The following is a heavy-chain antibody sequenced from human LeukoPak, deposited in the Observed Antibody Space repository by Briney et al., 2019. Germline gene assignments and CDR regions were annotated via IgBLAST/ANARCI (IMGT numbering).Heavy chain of an antibody. V-gene: IGHV4-38-2*02. Sequence: SETLSLTCTVSGGSISSGYYWGWIRQPPGKGLEWIGSIYHGGSTYYNPSLKSRVTMSVDTSKSQFSLKLSSVTAADTAVYYCARMNYDYVWGSYRFDYWGQGTLVTVSS. J-gene: IGHJ4*02. CDR1: GGSISSGYY. D-gene: IGHD3-16*02. CDR3: ARMNYDYVWGSYRFDY. CDR2: IYHGGST.